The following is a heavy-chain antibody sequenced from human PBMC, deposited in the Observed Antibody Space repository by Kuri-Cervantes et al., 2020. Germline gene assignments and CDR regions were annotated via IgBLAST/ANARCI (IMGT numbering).Heavy chain of an antibody. J-gene: IGHJ4*02. CDR2: ISGDSGKT. CDR1: GFTLSRSG. D-gene: IGHD2-21*02. Sequence: GESLKISCEASGFTLSRSGMSWVRQAPGKGLEWVSAISGDSGKTYYADSVKGRFTISRDSSKNTLALQMNSLRAEDTAVYYCARGPGRLGYCGGDCFRFDYWGQGTLVTVSS. CDR3: ARGPGRLGYCGGDCFRFDY. V-gene: IGHV3-23*01.